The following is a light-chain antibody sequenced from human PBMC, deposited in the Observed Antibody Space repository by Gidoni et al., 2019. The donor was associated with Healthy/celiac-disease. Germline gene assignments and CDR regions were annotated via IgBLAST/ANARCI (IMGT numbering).Light chain of an antibody. CDR1: HSVSSSY. J-gene: IGKJ2*01. Sequence: EILLTQSPGTLSFSPGERATLSCRASHSVSSSYLSWYQQKPGQAPRLLIYGASTRATGIPDRFSGSGSGTDFTLTITSLEPEDFAVYYCQQYDSSMGYTFGQGTKLEIK. CDR2: GAS. CDR3: QQYDSSMGYT. V-gene: IGKV3-20*01.